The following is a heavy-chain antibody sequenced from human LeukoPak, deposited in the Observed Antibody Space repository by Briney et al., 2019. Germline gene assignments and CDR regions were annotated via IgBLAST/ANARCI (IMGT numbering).Heavy chain of an antibody. Sequence: PGGSLRLSCAASGFTFSSYGMHWVRQAPGKGLEWVAFIRYDGSNKYYADSVKGRFTISRDNSKNTLYLQMNSLRAEDTAVYYCAKGSRYSSSWYVWGPGNAFDIWGQGTMVTVSS. D-gene: IGHD6-13*01. CDR3: AKGSRYSSSWYVWGPGNAFDI. CDR2: IRYDGSNK. V-gene: IGHV3-30*02. J-gene: IGHJ3*02. CDR1: GFTFSSYG.